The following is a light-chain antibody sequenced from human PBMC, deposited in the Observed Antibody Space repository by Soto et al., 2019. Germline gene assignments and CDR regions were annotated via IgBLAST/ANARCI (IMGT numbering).Light chain of an antibody. Sequence: DVQMTQSPSTLSASVGDRVTITCRASQSIDIWLAWYQQKPGKAPNLLIYKASTLETGVPSRFTGSGSGTEFTLTISSLQPDDFATYYCQQYNTFSTFGQGTKAEMK. CDR2: KAS. J-gene: IGKJ1*01. CDR1: QSIDIW. CDR3: QQYNTFST. V-gene: IGKV1-5*03.